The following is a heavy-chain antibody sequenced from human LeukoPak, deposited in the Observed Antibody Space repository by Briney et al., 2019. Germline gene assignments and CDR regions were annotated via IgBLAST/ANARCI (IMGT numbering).Heavy chain of an antibody. CDR1: GFTFSNYV. CDR2: ISYDGSNK. CDR3: ARSPSDPGSYYYFDY. Sequence: PGGSLRLSCAASGFTFSNYVMHWVRQAPGKGLEWVAVISYDGSNKYYADSVKGRFTISRDNSKNTLYLQMNSLRAEDTAVYYCARSPSDPGSYYYFDYWGQGTLVTVSS. V-gene: IGHV3-30-3*01. D-gene: IGHD1-26*01. J-gene: IGHJ4*02.